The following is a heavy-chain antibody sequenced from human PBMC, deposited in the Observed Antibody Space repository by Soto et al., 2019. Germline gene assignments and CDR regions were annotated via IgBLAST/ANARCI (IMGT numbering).Heavy chain of an antibody. J-gene: IGHJ5*02. V-gene: IGHV4-4*07. CDR3: ATYSDTYLNWLDP. CDR2: TYSSGTT. CDR1: VGSMIAYY. D-gene: IGHD5-18*01. Sequence: PSEPLSLTCTVSVGSMIAYYWNWMRQPAGKGLQWIGHTYSSGTTNYNPSLRNRSTISVATSRNQFSLEMRSMTAADTAMYYCATYSDTYLNWLDPWAQGILVTVSS.